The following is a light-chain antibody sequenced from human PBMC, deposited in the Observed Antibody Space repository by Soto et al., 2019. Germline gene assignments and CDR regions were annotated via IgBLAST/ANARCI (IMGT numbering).Light chain of an antibody. Sequence: DIQMTQSPSTLSASVGDTVTITCRASQSFSNWLAWYQQKPGQAPKFLIYKASTLASGVPSRFSGSGSGTEFTLTISSLHPDDFATYYCQQYNSYSWTFGQGTKVEIK. CDR2: KAS. CDR3: QQYNSYSWT. CDR1: QSFSNW. J-gene: IGKJ1*01. V-gene: IGKV1-5*03.